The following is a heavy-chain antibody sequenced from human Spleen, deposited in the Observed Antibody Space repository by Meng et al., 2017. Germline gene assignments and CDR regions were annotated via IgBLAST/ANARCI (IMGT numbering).Heavy chain of an antibody. V-gene: IGHV4-4*02. CDR3: ARDFWSGPGWYYYYGMDV. CDR2: IYHSGST. CDR1: GGSISSSNW. D-gene: IGHD3-3*01. J-gene: IGHJ6*02. Sequence: SETLSLTCAVSGGSISSSNWWSWVRQPPGKGLEWIGEIYHSGSTNYNPSLKSRVTISVDTSKNQFSLKLSSVTAADTAVYYCARDFWSGPGWYYYYGMDVWGQGTTVTVSS.